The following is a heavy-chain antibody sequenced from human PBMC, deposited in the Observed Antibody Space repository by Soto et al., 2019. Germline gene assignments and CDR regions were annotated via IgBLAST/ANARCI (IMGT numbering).Heavy chain of an antibody. D-gene: IGHD3-9*01. CDR3: ARVHTYFDWSFDY. J-gene: IGHJ4*02. V-gene: IGHV1-3*01. CDR2: INASNGNT. Sequence: ASVKVSCAACGYRITRYDINWVRQAPGQRLEWMGWINASNGNTKYSQKFQGRVTITRDTSASTAYMELSSLRSEDTAVYYCARVHTYFDWSFDYWGQGTLVTVSS. CDR1: GYRITRYD.